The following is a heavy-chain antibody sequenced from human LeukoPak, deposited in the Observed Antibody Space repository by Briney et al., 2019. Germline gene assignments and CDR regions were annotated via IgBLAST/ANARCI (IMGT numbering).Heavy chain of an antibody. CDR2: IYHSGSP. J-gene: IGHJ4*02. V-gene: IGHV4-38-2*01. CDR3: ARPISSQGYFGVVID. Sequence: SETLSLTCAVSGYSISSASYWGRIRQPPGKGLEWIGNIYHSGSPYYNPSLKSRVTISVDTSKNQFSLKLSSVTAADTAVYYCARPISSQGYFGVVIDWGQGTLVTVSS. D-gene: IGHD3-3*01. CDR1: GYSISSASY.